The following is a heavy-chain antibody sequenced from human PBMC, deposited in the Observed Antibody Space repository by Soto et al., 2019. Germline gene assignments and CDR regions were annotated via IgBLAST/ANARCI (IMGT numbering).Heavy chain of an antibody. V-gene: IGHV3-66*01. CDR3: ARGLDFWSGYYGPYDY. CDR2: IYSGGST. J-gene: IGHJ4*02. CDR1: GFTVSSNY. D-gene: IGHD3-3*01. Sequence: GGSLRLSCAASGFTVSSNYMSWVRQAPGRGLEWVSVIYSGGSTYYADSVKGRFTISRDNSKNTLYLQMNSLRAEDTAVYYCARGLDFWSGYYGPYDYWGQGTLVTVSS.